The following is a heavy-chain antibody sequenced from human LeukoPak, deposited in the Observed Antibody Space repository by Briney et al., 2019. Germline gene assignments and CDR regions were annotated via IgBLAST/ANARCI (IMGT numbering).Heavy chain of an antibody. V-gene: IGHV1-2*02. CDR1: GYTFTGYY. CDR3: ARGVGATTEGAFDI. J-gene: IGHJ3*02. CDR2: INPNSGGT. D-gene: IGHD1-26*01. Sequence: ASVKVSCKASGYTFTGYYMHWVRQAPGQGLEWMGWINPNSGGTNYAQKFRGRVTMTRDTSISTAYMELSRLRSDDTAVYYCARGVGATTEGAFDIWGQGTMVTVSS.